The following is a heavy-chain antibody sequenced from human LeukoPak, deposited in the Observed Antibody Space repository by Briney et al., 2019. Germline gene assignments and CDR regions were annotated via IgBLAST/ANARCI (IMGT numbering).Heavy chain of an antibody. D-gene: IGHD3-10*01. CDR2: INHSGST. J-gene: IGHJ4*02. CDR3: ARGRLWFGEYYFGY. CDR1: GGSFSGYY. Sequence: SETLSLTCAVYGGSFSGYYWSWIRQPPGKGLEWIGEINHSGSTNYNPSLKSRVTISVDTSKNQFSLKLSSVTAADTAVYYCARGRLWFGEYYFGYWGQGSLVTVSS. V-gene: IGHV4-34*01.